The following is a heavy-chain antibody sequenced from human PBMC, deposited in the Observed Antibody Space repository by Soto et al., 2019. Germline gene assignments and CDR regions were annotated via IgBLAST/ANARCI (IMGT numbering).Heavy chain of an antibody. J-gene: IGHJ4*02. CDR1: GCSISSGGYY. V-gene: IGHV4-31*03. CDR2: IYYSGST. D-gene: IGHD3-3*01. CDR3: ARDRRGTIFGVARGYFDY. Sequence: TLSLTCPVSGCSISSGGYYWSWIRQHPGKGLEWIGYIYYSGSTYYNPSLKSRVTISVDTSKNQFSLKLSSVTAADTAVYYCARDRRGTIFGVARGYFDYWGQGTLVTVSS.